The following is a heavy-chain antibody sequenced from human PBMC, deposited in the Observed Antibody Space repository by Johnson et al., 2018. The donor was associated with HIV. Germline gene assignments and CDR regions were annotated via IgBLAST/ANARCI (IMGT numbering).Heavy chain of an antibody. CDR3: ARSPRRFVEWFPGSFDI. J-gene: IGHJ3*02. Sequence: QMLLVESGGGVVRPGGSLRLSCAASGFTFSDYYMSWIRQTPGKGLAWVSYISSSGTTVYNADYVKGRFTISRDNAKNSLYLQMNSLRAEDTAVHYCARSPRRFVEWFPGSFDIWGQGTMVTVSS. CDR1: GFTFSDYY. D-gene: IGHD3-3*01. CDR2: ISSSGTTV. V-gene: IGHV3-11*01.